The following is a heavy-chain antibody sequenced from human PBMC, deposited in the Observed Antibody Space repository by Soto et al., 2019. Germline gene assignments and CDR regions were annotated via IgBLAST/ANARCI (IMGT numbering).Heavy chain of an antibody. V-gene: IGHV4-31*03. CDR3: ARARRWLQLGYFDY. D-gene: IGHD5-12*01. J-gene: IGHJ4*02. CDR2: IYYSGST. CDR1: GGSISSGGYY. Sequence: SETLSLTCTVSGGSISSGGYYWSWIRQHPGKGLEWIGYIYYSGSTYYNPSLKSRVTISVDTSKNQFSLKLSSVTAADTAVYYCARARRWLQLGYFDYWGQGTLVTVS.